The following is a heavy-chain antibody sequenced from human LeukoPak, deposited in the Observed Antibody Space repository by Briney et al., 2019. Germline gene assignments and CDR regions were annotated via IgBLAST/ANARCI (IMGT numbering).Heavy chain of an antibody. V-gene: IGHV1-69*04. Sequence: SVKVSCKASGGTFSSYAISWVRQAPGQGLEWVGRIIPIFGIANYAQKFQGRVTITADKSTSTAYMELSSLRSEDTAVYYCASEDYGSGRNKYYFDYWGQGTLVTVSS. CDR1: GGTFSSYA. D-gene: IGHD3-10*01. J-gene: IGHJ4*02. CDR2: IIPIFGIA. CDR3: ASEDYGSGRNKYYFDY.